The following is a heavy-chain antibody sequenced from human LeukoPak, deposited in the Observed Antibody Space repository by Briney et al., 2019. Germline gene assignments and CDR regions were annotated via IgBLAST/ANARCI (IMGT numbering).Heavy chain of an antibody. CDR2: ISWNSVNI. CDR1: GFTLDDYA. CDR3: AKGTIIVVAVGDYFDY. V-gene: IGHV3-9*03. Sequence: GRSLRLSCAASGFTLDDYAMHWVRQAPGKGLEWVSGISWNSVNIGYADSVKGRFTISRDNAKNSLYLQMNSLRAEDMALYYCAKGTIIVVAVGDYFDYWGQGTLVTVSS. D-gene: IGHD3-22*01. J-gene: IGHJ4*02.